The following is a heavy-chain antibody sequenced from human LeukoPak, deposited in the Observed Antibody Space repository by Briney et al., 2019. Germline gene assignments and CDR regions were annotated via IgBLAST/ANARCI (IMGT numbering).Heavy chain of an antibody. D-gene: IGHD1-26*01. Sequence: GGSLRLSCAASGFTFSSYAMSWVRQAPGKGLEWVSAISGSGGSTYYADSVKGRFTISRDNSKNTLYLQMNSLRAEDTAVYYCANMKESLVGATSCFFYWGQGTLVTVSS. CDR1: GFTFSSYA. CDR2: ISGSGGST. V-gene: IGHV3-23*01. CDR3: ANMKESLVGATSCFFY. J-gene: IGHJ4*02.